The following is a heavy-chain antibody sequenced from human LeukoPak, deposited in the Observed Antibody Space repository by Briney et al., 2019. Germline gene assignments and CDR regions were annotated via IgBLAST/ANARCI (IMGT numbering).Heavy chain of an antibody. V-gene: IGHV4-34*01. CDR1: GGSFSGYY. J-gene: IGHJ5*02. Sequence: SETLSLTCAVYGGSFSGYYWSWIRQPPGKGLEWIGEINHSGSTNYNPSLKSRVTISVDTSKNQFSLKLSSVTAADTAVYYCARHPIYCSGGSCYLESYNWFDPWGQGTLVTVSS. CDR2: INHSGST. D-gene: IGHD2-15*01. CDR3: ARHPIYCSGGSCYLESYNWFDP.